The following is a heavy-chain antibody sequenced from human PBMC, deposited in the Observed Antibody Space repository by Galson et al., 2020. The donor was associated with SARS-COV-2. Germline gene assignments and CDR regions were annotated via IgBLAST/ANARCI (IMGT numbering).Heavy chain of an antibody. V-gene: IGHV1-2*02. CDR2: IDPNSGGT. D-gene: IGHD1-26*01. J-gene: IGHJ4*02. CDR3: AKDRVGASEVDY. Sequence: ASVKVSCKAAGYTFTGYYMHWVRQAPGQGLEWMGWIDPNSGGTKFAQNFQGRVTMTRDTSISTAYMELSSLRSGDTAVYYCAKDRVGASEVDYWGQGTLVTVSS. CDR1: GYTFTGYY.